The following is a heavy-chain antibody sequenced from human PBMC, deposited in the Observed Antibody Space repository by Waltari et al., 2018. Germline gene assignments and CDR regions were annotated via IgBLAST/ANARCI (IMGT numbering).Heavy chain of an antibody. Sequence: QVQLVQYGAVVKKPGSSVTDSCRASGGSCRSVALSWGRPAAGQGLEWMGGIIPILGIANYAQKFQGRVTITADESTSTAYMELSSLRSEDTAVYYCATLRYCSGGSCYSGGDYWGQGTLVTVSS. CDR1: GGSCRSVA. CDR3: ATLRYCSGGSCYSGGDY. J-gene: IGHJ4*02. D-gene: IGHD2-15*01. V-gene: IGHV1-69*04. CDR2: IIPILGIA.